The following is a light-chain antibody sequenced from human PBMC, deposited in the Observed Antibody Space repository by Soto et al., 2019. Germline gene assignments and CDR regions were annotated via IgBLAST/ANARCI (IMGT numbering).Light chain of an antibody. Sequence: DIQMTQSPSTLSASVGDRVTITCRASQTISSWLAWYQQKPGKAPKLLIYDASSLDSGVPSRFSGSGFGTEFTLTISSLQPGDFATYYCQHYNTYSWTFGQGTKVEI. CDR2: DAS. CDR1: QTISSW. J-gene: IGKJ1*01. V-gene: IGKV1-5*01. CDR3: QHYNTYSWT.